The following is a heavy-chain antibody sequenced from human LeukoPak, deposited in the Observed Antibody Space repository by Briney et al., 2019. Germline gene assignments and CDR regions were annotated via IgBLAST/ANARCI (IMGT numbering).Heavy chain of an antibody. D-gene: IGHD3-10*01. Sequence: GGSLRLSCAGSGFTFSNHAMNWVRQAPGKGLEWVSGVSGTGVKTYYADSVKGRFTISRDNSKTTLYLQINSLRADDTAVYYCAKAGGSGSYFYYYIDVWGKGTTVTVSS. CDR3: AKAGGSGSYFYYYIDV. CDR2: VSGTGVKT. V-gene: IGHV3-23*01. J-gene: IGHJ6*03. CDR1: GFTFSNHA.